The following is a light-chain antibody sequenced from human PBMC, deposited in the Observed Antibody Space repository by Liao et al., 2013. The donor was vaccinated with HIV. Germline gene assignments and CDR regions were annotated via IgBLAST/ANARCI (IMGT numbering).Light chain of an antibody. V-gene: IGLV3-21*01. CDR1: NIGSKS. J-gene: IGLJ1*01. CDR3: QVWDSSRDPHYV. Sequence: SYELTQPPSMSVAPGKTARITCGGNNIGSKSVHWYQQRPGQAPVMVMYYDSGRPSGIPERFSGSNSGDTATLTISRVEVGDEADYYCQVWDSSRDPHYVFGTGTKVTVL. CDR2: YDS.